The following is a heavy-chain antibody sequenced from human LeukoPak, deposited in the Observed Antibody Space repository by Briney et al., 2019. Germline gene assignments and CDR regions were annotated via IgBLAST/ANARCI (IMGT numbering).Heavy chain of an antibody. Sequence: PSETLSLTCTVSGGSISSYYWSWIRQPPGKGLEWIGYIYYSRSTYYNPSLKSRVTISVDTSKNQFSLKLSSVTAADTAVYYCARVPDIVVVPAVYFDYWGQGTLVTVSS. J-gene: IGHJ4*02. CDR3: ARVPDIVVVPAVYFDY. CDR2: IYYSRST. CDR1: GGSISSYY. V-gene: IGHV4-59*12. D-gene: IGHD2-2*01.